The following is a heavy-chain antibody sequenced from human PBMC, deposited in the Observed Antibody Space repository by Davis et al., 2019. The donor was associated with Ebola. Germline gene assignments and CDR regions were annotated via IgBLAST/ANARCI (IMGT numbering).Heavy chain of an antibody. V-gene: IGHV3-23*01. CDR1: GFTFSIYA. Sequence: GGSLRLSCAASGFTFSIYAMTWVRRAPGKGLECVSGISGGGGSTYYADAVKGRFTISRDNSKNTLYLQMNSLTAEDTAVYYCAKIAGFSGFDDYWGQGTLVTVSS. J-gene: IGHJ4*02. D-gene: IGHD3-10*01. CDR2: ISGGGGST. CDR3: AKIAGFSGFDDY.